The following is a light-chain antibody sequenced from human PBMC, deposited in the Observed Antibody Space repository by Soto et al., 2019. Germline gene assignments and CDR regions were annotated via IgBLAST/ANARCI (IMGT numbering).Light chain of an antibody. J-gene: IGLJ2*01. CDR1: SSNIGAGYD. Sequence: QLVLTQPPSVSGAPGQRGTISCTGSSSNIGAGYDVHWYQQLPGTAPKLLIYGNSNRPSGVPDRFSGSKSGTSASLAITGLQAEDEADYYCQSYDSSLSGGVFGGGTKLTVL. CDR3: QSYDSSLSGGV. CDR2: GNS. V-gene: IGLV1-40*01.